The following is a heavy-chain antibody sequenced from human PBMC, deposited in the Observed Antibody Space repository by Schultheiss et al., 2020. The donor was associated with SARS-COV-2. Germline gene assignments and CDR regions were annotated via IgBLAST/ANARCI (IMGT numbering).Heavy chain of an antibody. D-gene: IGHD6-13*01. CDR3: ARSSSSWYGWYFDY. J-gene: IGHJ4*02. CDR2: IYYSGST. V-gene: IGHV4-4*07. Sequence: SETLSLTCTVSGGSISSYYWSWIRQPAGKGLEWIGRIYYSGSTNYNPSLKSRVTISVDTSKNQFSLKLSSVTAADTAVYYCARSSSSWYGWYFDYWGQGTLVTVSS. CDR1: GGSISSYY.